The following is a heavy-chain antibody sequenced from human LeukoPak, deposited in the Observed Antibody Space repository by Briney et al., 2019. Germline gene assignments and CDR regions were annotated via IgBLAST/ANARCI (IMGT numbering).Heavy chain of an antibody. CDR2: IYYSGYT. V-gene: IGHV4-59*01. Sequence: SETLSLTCTVSGGSISSYYRSWIRQPPGKGLEWIAYIYYSGYTNHNPSLRGRVTTSIDTSKNQFSLKLSSVTAADTAVYYCARGDNFKYYFDCWGQGTLVTVSS. J-gene: IGHJ4*02. CDR1: GGSISSYY. D-gene: IGHD1-1*01. CDR3: ARGDNFKYYFDC.